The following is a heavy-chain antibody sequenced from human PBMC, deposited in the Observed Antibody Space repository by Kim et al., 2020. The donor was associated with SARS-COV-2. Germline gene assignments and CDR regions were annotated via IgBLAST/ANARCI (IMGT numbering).Heavy chain of an antibody. V-gene: IGHV3-66*01. CDR3: ARDGPSYSGYENGMDV. Sequence: SVKGRFTISRDNSKNTLYLQMNSLRAEDTAVYYCARDGPSYSGYENGMDVWGQGTTVTVSS. J-gene: IGHJ6*02. D-gene: IGHD5-12*01.